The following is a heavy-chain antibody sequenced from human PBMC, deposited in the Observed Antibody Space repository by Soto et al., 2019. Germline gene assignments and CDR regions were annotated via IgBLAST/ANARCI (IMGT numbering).Heavy chain of an antibody. CDR3: ARDNNGDY. V-gene: IGHV3-30-3*01. Sequence: VQLVESGGGVVQPGRSLRLSCAASGFTFSNYAMHWVRQAPGKGLEWVAVISYDGSNKYYADSVKGRFTISRDNSKNSLYLHMDSLRTEDTAVYYCARDNNGDYWGQGTLVTVSS. CDR1: GFTFSNYA. J-gene: IGHJ4*02. CDR2: ISYDGSNK. D-gene: IGHD1-20*01.